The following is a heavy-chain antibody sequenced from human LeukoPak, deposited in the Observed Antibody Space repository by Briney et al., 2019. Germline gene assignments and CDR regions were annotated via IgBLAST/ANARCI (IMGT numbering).Heavy chain of an antibody. J-gene: IGHJ3*02. CDR2: IIPIFGTA. CDR1: GGTFSSYA. CDR3: AREGGGARVKTGVTGHIQTDPFDI. V-gene: IGHV1-69*06. Sequence: SVKVSCKASGGTFSSYAISWVRQAPGQGLEWMGGIIPIFGTANYAQKFQGRVTITADKSTSTAYMELSSLRSEDTAVYYCAREGGGARVKTGVTGHIQTDPFDIWGQGTMVTVSS. D-gene: IGHD7-27*01.